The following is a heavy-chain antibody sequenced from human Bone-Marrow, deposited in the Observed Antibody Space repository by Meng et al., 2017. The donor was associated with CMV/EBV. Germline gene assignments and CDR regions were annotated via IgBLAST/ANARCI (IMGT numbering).Heavy chain of an antibody. V-gene: IGHV2-5*02. J-gene: IGHJ4*02. D-gene: IGHD5-18*01. CDR3: AHSGPWRYSYV. CDR1: WFSLISSGVG. Sequence: QNPFTASGPSPRKPTQPFTLTCTLSWFSLISSGVGVGLIRQPPGKALECLALIYWDDDKRYSPSLKRRLTITKDTSKNQVVLTMTNMDPVDTATYYCAHSGPWRYSYVWGQGTLVTVSS. CDR2: IYWDDDK.